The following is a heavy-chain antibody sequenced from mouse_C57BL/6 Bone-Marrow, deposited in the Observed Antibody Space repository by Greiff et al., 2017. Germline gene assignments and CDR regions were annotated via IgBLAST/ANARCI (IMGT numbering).Heavy chain of an antibody. CDR3: ASGYYGSSYDFDY. Sequence: QVQLQQPGAELVKPGASVKLSCKASGYTFTSYWMHWVKQRPGQGLEWIGMIHPNSGSTNYNEKFKSKATLTVDKSSSTAYMQLSSLTSEDSAVYYCASGYYGSSYDFDYWGQGTTLTVSS. CDR1: GYTFTSYW. V-gene: IGHV1-64*01. CDR2: IHPNSGST. D-gene: IGHD1-1*01. J-gene: IGHJ2*01.